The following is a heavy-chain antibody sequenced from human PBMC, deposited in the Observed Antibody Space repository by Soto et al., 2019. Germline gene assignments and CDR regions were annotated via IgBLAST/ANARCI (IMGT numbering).Heavy chain of an antibody. Sequence: GGSLRLSCAASGFTFSSYAMSWVRQAPGKWLEWVSAISGIGGSTYYADSVKGRFTISRDNSKNTLYLQMNSLRAEDTAVYYCAKDRIAAAGLYNWFDPWGQGTLVTVSS. CDR1: GFTFSSYA. V-gene: IGHV3-23*01. CDR2: ISGIGGST. J-gene: IGHJ5*02. D-gene: IGHD6-13*01. CDR3: AKDRIAAAGLYNWFDP.